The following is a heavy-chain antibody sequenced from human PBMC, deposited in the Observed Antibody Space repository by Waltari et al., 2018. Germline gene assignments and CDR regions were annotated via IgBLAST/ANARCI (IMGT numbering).Heavy chain of an antibody. D-gene: IGHD3-16*01. V-gene: IGHV3-21*02. CDR3: AREWGVMIGTAAYYLDH. CDR1: GFTFSSYT. CDR2: ISGGSSYT. J-gene: IGHJ4*02. Sequence: EVQLVGSGGGLVKPGGSLRLSCAASGFTFSSYTMNWVRQAPGKELEWVSSISGGSSYTYYADSVKGRCTISRDNVKNSLYLQMNSLRVEDTAVYYCAREWGVMIGTAAYYLDHWTQGTLVTVSS.